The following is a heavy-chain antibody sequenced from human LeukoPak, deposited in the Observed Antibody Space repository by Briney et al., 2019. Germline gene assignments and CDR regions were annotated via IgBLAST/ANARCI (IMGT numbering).Heavy chain of an antibody. J-gene: IGHJ4*02. V-gene: IGHV4-59*10. CDR3: ARVGGRGSYYPFDY. Sequence: KTSETLSLTCAVYGGSFSGYYWSWIRQPAGKGLEWIGRIYTSGSTNYNPSLKSRVTISVDTSKNQFSLKLSSVTAADTAVYYCARVGGRGSYYPFDYWGQGTLVTVSS. CDR1: GGSFSGYY. D-gene: IGHD1-26*01. CDR2: IYTSGST.